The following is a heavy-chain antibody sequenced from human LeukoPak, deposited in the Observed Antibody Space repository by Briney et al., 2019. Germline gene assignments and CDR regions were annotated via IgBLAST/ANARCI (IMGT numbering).Heavy chain of an antibody. CDR2: ISSSGSTI. Sequence: GGSLRLSCAASGFTFSDYYVSWIRQAPGKGLEWVSYISSSGSTIYYADSVKGRFTISRDNAKNSLYLQMNSLRAEDTAVYYCARVSPHYGDFKFDYWGQGTLVTVSS. D-gene: IGHD4-17*01. J-gene: IGHJ4*02. CDR1: GFTFSDYY. V-gene: IGHV3-11*01. CDR3: ARVSPHYGDFKFDY.